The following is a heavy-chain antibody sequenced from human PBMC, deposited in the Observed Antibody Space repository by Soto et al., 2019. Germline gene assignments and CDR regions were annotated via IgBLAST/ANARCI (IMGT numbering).Heavy chain of an antibody. CDR2: ISSSSYI. V-gene: IGHV3-21*01. Sequence: SLRLSCAASGFTFSSYSMNWVRQAPGKGLEWVSSISSSSYIYYADSVKGRFTISRDNAKNSLYLQMNSLRAEDTAVYYCAREYSSGWPNYWGQGTLVTVSS. CDR3: AREYSSGWPNY. D-gene: IGHD6-19*01. CDR1: GFTFSSYS. J-gene: IGHJ4*02.